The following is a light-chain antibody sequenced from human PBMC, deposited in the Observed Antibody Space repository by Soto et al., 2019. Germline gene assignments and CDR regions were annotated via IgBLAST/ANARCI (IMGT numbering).Light chain of an antibody. V-gene: IGKV3-11*01. CDR3: QQRSNWPSIT. Sequence: EIVLTQSPDTLSLSPGERATLSCRASQSVNSYLAWYQQKPGQAPRLLIYDASNRATGIPARFSGSGSGTDFPLIISRLEPEDFAVYYCQQRSNWPSITFGQGTRLEIK. J-gene: IGKJ5*01. CDR1: QSVNSY. CDR2: DAS.